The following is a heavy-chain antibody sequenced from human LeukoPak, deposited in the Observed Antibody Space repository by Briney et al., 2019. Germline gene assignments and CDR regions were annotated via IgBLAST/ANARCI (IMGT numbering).Heavy chain of an antibody. J-gene: IGHJ3*02. CDR3: ARDSHLVGATPTDAFDI. CDR1: GFTVSSNY. Sequence: PGGSLRLSCAASGFTVSSNYMSWVRQAPGKGLEWVSVIYSGGSTYYADSVKGRFTISRHNSKNTLYLQMNSLRAEDTAVYYCARDSHLVGATPTDAFDIWDQGTMVTVSS. D-gene: IGHD1-26*01. V-gene: IGHV3-53*04. CDR2: IYSGGST.